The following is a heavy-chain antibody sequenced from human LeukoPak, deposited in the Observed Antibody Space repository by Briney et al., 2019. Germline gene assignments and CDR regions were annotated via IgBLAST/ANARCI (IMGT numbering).Heavy chain of an antibody. D-gene: IGHD1-26*01. CDR2: IYITGST. CDR1: GVSIRSYY. J-gene: IGHJ3*01. CDR3: ARVRIGETSYDASDV. Sequence: NPSETLSLTCTVSGVSIRSYYWTWIRQPPGKGLEWIGDIYITGSTNYNPYLKRRVTMSVDTSKNQFSLRLSSVTAADTAVSYCARVRIGETSYDASDVWGLGTMVTVSS. V-gene: IGHV4-59*13.